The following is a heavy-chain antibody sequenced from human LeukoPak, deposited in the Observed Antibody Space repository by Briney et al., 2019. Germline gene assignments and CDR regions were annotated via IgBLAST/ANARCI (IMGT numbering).Heavy chain of an antibody. CDR1: GGSISSHY. Sequence: PSETLSLTCTVSGGSISSHYWSWIRQPPGKGLEWIGHIYYSGSTNYNPSLKSRVTISVDTSKNQFSLKLSSVTAADTAVYYCARGGLAAAANYYYYYMDVWGKGTTVTVSS. CDR2: IYYSGST. D-gene: IGHD6-13*01. V-gene: IGHV4-59*11. J-gene: IGHJ6*03. CDR3: ARGGLAAAANYYYYYMDV.